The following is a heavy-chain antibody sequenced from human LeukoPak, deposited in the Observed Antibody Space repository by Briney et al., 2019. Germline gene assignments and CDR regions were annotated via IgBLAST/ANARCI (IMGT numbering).Heavy chain of an antibody. CDR2: IKSKTDGGTT. CDR1: GFTFSNAW. D-gene: IGHD3-16*02. J-gene: IGHJ4*02. Sequence: GGSLRLSCAASGFTFSNAWMSWVRQAPGKGLEWVGCIKSKTDGGTTDYAAPVKGRFTISRDDSKNTLYLQMNSLKTEDTVVYYCTTRLTVTFGGVIVFDYWGQGTLVTVSS. V-gene: IGHV3-15*01. CDR3: TTRLTVTFGGVIVFDY.